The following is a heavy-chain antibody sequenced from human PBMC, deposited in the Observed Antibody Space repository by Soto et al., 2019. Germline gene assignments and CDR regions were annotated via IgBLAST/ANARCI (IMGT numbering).Heavy chain of an antibody. CDR3: AKDFMVRGVPYCFDY. V-gene: IGHV3-30*18. D-gene: IGHD3-10*01. Sequence: QVQLVESGGGVVQPGRSLRLSCAASGFTFSSYGMHWVRQAPGKGLEWVAVISYDGSNKYYADSVKGRFTISRDNSKNTQYLQMNSLRAEDTAVYYCAKDFMVRGVPYCFDYSGQGTLVTVSS. CDR2: ISYDGSNK. CDR1: GFTFSSYG. J-gene: IGHJ4*02.